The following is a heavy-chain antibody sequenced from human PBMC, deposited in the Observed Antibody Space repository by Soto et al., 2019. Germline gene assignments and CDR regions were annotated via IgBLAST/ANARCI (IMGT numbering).Heavy chain of an antibody. CDR1: GGSFSGYY. J-gene: IGHJ4*02. CDR3: AGGETHGFDY. CDR2: INHSGST. V-gene: IGHV4-34*01. Sequence: SETLSLTCAVYGGSFSGYYWSSIRQPPGKGLEWIGEINHSGSTNYNPSLKSRVTISVDTSKNQFSLKLSSVTAADTAVYYCAGGETHGFDYWGQGTLVTVSS.